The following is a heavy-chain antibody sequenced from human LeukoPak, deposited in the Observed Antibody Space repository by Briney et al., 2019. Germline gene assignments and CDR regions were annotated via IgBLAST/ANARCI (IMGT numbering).Heavy chain of an antibody. V-gene: IGHV3-33*01. Sequence: GRSLRLSCAASGFTFSSYGMHWVRQAPGKGLKWVAVIWYDGSNKYYADSVKGRFTISRDNSKNTLYLQMNSLRAEDTAVYYCARDIAAAGSSADYWGQGTLVTVSS. D-gene: IGHD6-13*01. J-gene: IGHJ4*02. CDR3: ARDIAAAGSSADY. CDR1: GFTFSSYG. CDR2: IWYDGSNK.